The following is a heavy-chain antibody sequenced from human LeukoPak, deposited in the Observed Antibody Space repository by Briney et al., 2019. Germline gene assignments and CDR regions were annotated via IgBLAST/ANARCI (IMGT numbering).Heavy chain of an antibody. D-gene: IGHD6-19*01. V-gene: IGHV4-59*01. CDR2: IYYSGST. CDR3: ARGSGWYGPFDY. CDR1: GGSIGSYY. J-gene: IGHJ4*02. Sequence: SETLSLTCTVSGGSIGSYYWSWIRQPPGKGLEWIGYIYYSGSTNYNPSLKSRVTISVDTSKNQFSLKLSSVTAADTAVYYCARGSGWYGPFDYWGQGTLVTVSS.